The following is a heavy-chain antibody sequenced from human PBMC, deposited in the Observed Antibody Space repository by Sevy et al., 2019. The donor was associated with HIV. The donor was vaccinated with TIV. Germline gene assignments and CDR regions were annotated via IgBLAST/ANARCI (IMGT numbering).Heavy chain of an antibody. D-gene: IGHD6-13*01. V-gene: IGHV4-39*01. CDR1: GGSISSSSYY. CDR3: ARPGIAAAGTFQH. Sequence: SETLSLTCTVSGGSISSSSYYWGWIRQPPGKGLEWIGSIYYSGSTYYNPSLKSRVTISVDTSKNQFSLKLSSVTAADTAVYYCARPGIAAAGTFQHWGQGTQVTVSS. J-gene: IGHJ1*01. CDR2: IYYSGST.